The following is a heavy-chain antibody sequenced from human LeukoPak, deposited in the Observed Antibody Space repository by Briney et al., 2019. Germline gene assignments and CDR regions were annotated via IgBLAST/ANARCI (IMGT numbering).Heavy chain of an antibody. CDR2: IYSGGST. CDR1: GFTVSSNF. J-gene: IGHJ4*02. CDR3: AKDVLRFLAGYFDY. Sequence: GGSLRLSCAASGFTVSSNFMSWVRQAPGKGLEWVSVIYSGGSTYYADSVKGRFTISRDNSKNTLYLQMNSLRAEDTAVYYCAKDVLRFLAGYFDYWGQGTLVTVSS. V-gene: IGHV3-53*01. D-gene: IGHD3-3*01.